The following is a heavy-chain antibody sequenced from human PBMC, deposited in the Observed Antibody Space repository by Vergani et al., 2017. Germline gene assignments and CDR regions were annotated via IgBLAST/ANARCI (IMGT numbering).Heavy chain of an antibody. J-gene: IGHJ4*02. CDR1: GFTFDDYA. CDR2: ISWNSGSI. V-gene: IGHV3-9*01. Sequence: EVQLVESGGGLVQPGRSLRLSCAASGFTFDDYAMHWVRQAPGKGLEWVSGISWNSGSIGYADSVKGRITISRDNAKNSLYLQMNSLRAEDTALYYCAKGYSSSWSYYFDYWGQGTLVTVSS. CDR3: AKGYSSSWSYYFDY. D-gene: IGHD6-13*01.